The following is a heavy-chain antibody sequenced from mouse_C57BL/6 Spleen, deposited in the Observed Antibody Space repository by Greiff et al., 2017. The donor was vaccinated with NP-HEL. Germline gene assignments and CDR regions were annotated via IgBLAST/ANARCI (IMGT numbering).Heavy chain of an antibody. D-gene: IGHD2-3*01. CDR1: GFTFSSYA. Sequence: EVMLVESGGGLVKPGGSLKLSCAASGFTFSSYAMSWVRQTPEKRLEWVATISDGGSYTYYPDNVKGRFTISRDNAKNNLYLQMSHLKSEDTAMYYCARYGGYSLDYCGQGTTLTVSS. J-gene: IGHJ2*01. V-gene: IGHV5-4*03. CDR2: ISDGGSYT. CDR3: ARYGGYSLDY.